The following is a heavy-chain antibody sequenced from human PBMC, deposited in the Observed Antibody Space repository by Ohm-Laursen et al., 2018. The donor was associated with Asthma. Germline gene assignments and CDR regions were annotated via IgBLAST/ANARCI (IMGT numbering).Heavy chain of an antibody. J-gene: IGHJ4*02. CDR3: VTDAWWSYVH. V-gene: IGHV3-7*01. Sequence: SLRLSCAASGFTFSNHWMSWVRQLPGGSLEWVAKINPLGYEKYYMDSVRGRFTVSRDNAKNSLYLEMNSLRVEDTAVYYCVTDAWWSYVHWGLGTLVTVSS. CDR2: INPLGYEK. CDR1: GFTFSNHW. D-gene: IGHD1-26*01.